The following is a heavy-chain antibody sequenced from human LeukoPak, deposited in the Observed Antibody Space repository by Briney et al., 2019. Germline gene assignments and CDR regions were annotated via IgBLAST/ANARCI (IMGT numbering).Heavy chain of an antibody. Sequence: GESLKISCKGSGYSFTSYWIGWVRQMPGKGVEWMGIIYPGDSDTRYSPSFQGQVTISADKSISTAYLQWSSLKAPETAIYYCARSPSSGFCSSTSLYLGWFDPWGQGTLVTVSS. D-gene: IGHD2-2*01. V-gene: IGHV5-51*01. CDR2: IYPGDSDT. CDR1: GYSFTSYW. J-gene: IGHJ5*02. CDR3: ARSPSSGFCSSTSLYLGWFDP.